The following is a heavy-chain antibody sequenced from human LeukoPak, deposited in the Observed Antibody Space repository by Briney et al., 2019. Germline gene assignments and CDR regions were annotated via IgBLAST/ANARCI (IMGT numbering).Heavy chain of an antibody. D-gene: IGHD3-16*01. CDR1: GYIFPNYW. Sequence: GESLKISCKGSGYIFPNYWLGWVRQMPGKGLEWMGFIYAGDSDTTYSPSFQGQVTISADKSINTAYLQWINLKASDTATYYCARRGGGRDYYYMDVWGKGTTVTVSS. CDR2: IYAGDSDT. V-gene: IGHV5-51*01. J-gene: IGHJ6*03. CDR3: ARRGGGRDYYYMDV.